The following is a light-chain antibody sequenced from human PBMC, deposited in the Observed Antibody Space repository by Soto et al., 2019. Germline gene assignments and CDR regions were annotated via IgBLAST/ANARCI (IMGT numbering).Light chain of an antibody. CDR2: TTS. CDR1: QDINNW. J-gene: IGKJ4*01. CDR3: QQANSFPLT. V-gene: IGKV1-12*01. Sequence: DIQVTQSPSSVSASVGDRVTITCRASQDINNWLAWYQQKPGKAPKLLIYTTSNLQSGVRSRFSGSRSGTDFTLTISSLQPEDFATYYCQQANSFPLTFGGGTKVEIK.